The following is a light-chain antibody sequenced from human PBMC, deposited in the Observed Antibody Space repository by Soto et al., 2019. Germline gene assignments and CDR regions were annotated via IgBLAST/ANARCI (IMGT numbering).Light chain of an antibody. CDR1: SSDVGGYDY. CDR2: DIS. CDR3: SSFTASNTEG. J-gene: IGLJ2*01. V-gene: IGLV2-14*01. Sequence: QSALTQPASVSGSPGQSITISCTGTSSDVGGYDYVSWYQQHPGKAPKLMIYDISNRPSGVSDRFSGSKSANTASLTISGLQAEDEADYYCSSFTASNTEGFGGGTKLTVL.